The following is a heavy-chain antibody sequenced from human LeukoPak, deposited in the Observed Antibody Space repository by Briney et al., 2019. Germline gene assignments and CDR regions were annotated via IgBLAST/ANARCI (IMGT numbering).Heavy chain of an antibody. CDR1: GGSFSGYY. CDR2: INHSGST. Sequence: KSSETLSLTCAVYGGSFSGYYWSWIRQPPGKGLEWIGEINHSGSTNYNPSLKSRVTISVDTSKNQFSLKLSSVTAADTAVYYCARGDYDILTGYGSWYFDLWGRGTLVTVSS. J-gene: IGHJ2*01. D-gene: IGHD3-9*01. CDR3: ARGDYDILTGYGSWYFDL. V-gene: IGHV4-34*01.